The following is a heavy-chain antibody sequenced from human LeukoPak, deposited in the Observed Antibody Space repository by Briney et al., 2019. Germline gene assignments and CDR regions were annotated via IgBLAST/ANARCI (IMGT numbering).Heavy chain of an antibody. V-gene: IGHV4-39*07. D-gene: IGHD5-18*01. Sequence: PSETLSLTCTVSGGSISSSSYYWGWIRQPPGKGLEWIGEINHSGSTNYNPSLKSRVTISVDTSKNQFSLKLSSVTAADTAVYYCARGRDTAYWGQGTLVTVSS. CDR1: GGSISSSSYY. CDR3: ARGRDTAY. J-gene: IGHJ4*02. CDR2: INHSGST.